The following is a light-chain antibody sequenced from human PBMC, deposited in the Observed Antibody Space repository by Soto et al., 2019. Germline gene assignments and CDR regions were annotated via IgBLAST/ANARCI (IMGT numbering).Light chain of an antibody. CDR3: QQYGSSIQT. V-gene: IGKV3-20*01. J-gene: IGKJ1*01. CDR1: QSVGSNS. CDR2: GAS. Sequence: EIVLTQFPGTLSLSPGERATLSCRASQSVGSNSLAWYQQRPGQPPNLLIFGASHRAPDIPDRFSGSGSGTDFTLTISRLEPEDFAVYYCQQYGSSIQTFGQGTKVEIK.